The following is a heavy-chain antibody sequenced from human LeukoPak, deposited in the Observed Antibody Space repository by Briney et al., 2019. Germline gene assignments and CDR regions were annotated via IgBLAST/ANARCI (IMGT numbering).Heavy chain of an antibody. V-gene: IGHV4-39*07. CDR3: ARQYYYYYMDV. Sequence: SETLSLTCNVSGGSISGTSFYWGWIREPPGKGLESIGTSYKDGSTFYNPSLKSRVTISADTSKNQFSLKLTSVTAADRAVYYCARQYYYYYMDVWGKGTTVTVSS. J-gene: IGHJ6*03. CDR2: SYKDGST. CDR1: GGSISGTSFY.